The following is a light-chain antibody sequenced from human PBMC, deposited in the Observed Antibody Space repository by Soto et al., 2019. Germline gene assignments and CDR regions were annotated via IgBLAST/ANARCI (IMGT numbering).Light chain of an antibody. CDR3: QQSYRTPYT. CDR1: QGISSY. V-gene: IGKV1-39*01. Sequence: DIPMTQSPSSLSASVGDRVTITCRASQGISSYLVWYQQRQGRAPKLLIYDASSLLSGVPSRFSGSGSGTDFTLTISNLQPEDFATYYCQQSYRTPYTFCQGTKLE. J-gene: IGKJ2*01. CDR2: DAS.